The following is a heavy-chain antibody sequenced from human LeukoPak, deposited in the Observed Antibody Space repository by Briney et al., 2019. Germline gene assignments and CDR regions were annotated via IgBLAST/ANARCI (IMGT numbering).Heavy chain of an antibody. D-gene: IGHD4-17*01. J-gene: IGHJ4*02. CDR1: GFTFSNAW. Sequence: GGSLRLSCAASGFTFSNAWMSWVRQAPGKGLEWVARIGIKPLGGTTVYAAPVQGRFSISRDDTKNTLYLQMESLKTEDTAVYYCTTDPAGVTTVTSPNYYFDYWGQGTLVTVSS. CDR3: TTDPAGVTTVTSPNYYFDY. CDR2: IGIKPLGGTT. V-gene: IGHV3-15*04.